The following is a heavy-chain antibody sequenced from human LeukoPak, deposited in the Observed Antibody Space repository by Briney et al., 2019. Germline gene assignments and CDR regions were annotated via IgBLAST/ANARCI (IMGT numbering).Heavy chain of an antibody. V-gene: IGHV3-30*02. CDR1: SHTFSTYG. CDR2: IRYDGSNK. Sequence: GEPLILPCAASSHTFSTYGMHRTLQAPGLGQDRIEHIRYDGSNKVYADSAKGRFTVSRDNSKNTLYLQMDSLRAGDTAVYYCAKDPCSSTTCYASLNYWGQGTLVTVSS. J-gene: IGHJ4*02. D-gene: IGHD2-2*01. CDR3: AKDPCSSTTCYASLNY.